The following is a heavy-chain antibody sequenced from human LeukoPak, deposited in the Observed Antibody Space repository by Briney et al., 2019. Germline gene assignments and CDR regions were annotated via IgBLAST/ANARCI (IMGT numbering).Heavy chain of an antibody. CDR2: IYYSGNT. D-gene: IGHD5-18*01. V-gene: IGHV4-59*08. Sequence: SETLSLTCTVSGGSISSYYWSWIRQPPGKGLEWIGYIYYSGNTYYNPPLKCRVSISKDTSNNQFSLKLISVTAADTAVYYCARHRTAINRYGPYDAFDVWGQGTMVAVSS. CDR3: ARHRTAINRYGPYDAFDV. J-gene: IGHJ3*01. CDR1: GGSISSYY.